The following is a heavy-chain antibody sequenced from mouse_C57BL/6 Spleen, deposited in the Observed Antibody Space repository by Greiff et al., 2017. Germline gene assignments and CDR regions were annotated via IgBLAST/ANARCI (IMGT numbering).Heavy chain of an antibody. CDR3: ARHGGGYYDYDSRYFDV. V-gene: IGHV5-12*01. CDR1: GFTFSDYY. Sequence: EVQLQESGGGLVQPGGSLKLSCAASGFTFSDYYMYWVRQTPEKRLEWVAYISNGGGSTYYPDTVKGRFTISRDNAKNTLYLQMSRLKSEDTAMYYCARHGGGYYDYDSRYFDVWGTGTTVTVSS. CDR2: ISNGGGST. D-gene: IGHD2-4*01. J-gene: IGHJ1*03.